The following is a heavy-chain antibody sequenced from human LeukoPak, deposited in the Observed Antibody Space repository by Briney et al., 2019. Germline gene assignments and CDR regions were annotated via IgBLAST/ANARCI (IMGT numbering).Heavy chain of an antibody. CDR3: ASEGYGDYGSLNY. CDR2: MSGSGGSI. D-gene: IGHD4-17*01. V-gene: IGHV3-23*01. J-gene: IGHJ4*02. Sequence: GGSLRLSCAASGFTFSSYAMTWVRQAPGTGLEWVSTMSGSGGSIYYAESLKGRFIISRDNSKNTLYLQMNSLRAEDTAVYYCASEGYGDYGSLNYWGQGTLVTVSS. CDR1: GFTFSSYA.